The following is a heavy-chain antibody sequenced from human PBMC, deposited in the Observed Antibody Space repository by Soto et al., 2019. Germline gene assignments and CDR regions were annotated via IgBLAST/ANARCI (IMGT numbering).Heavy chain of an antibody. CDR3: ARGGGGAYGSGFV. D-gene: IGHD3-10*01. J-gene: IGHJ6*02. V-gene: IGHV3-74*01. CDR2: INSDGSST. Sequence: EVQLVESGGGLVQPGGSLRLSCAASGFTFSSYWMHWVRQAPGKGLVWVSRINSDGSSTNYADSVKGRFTISRDNAKTTMYLQMNSLRAEDTAVYYCARGGGGAYGSGFVWGQGTTVTVSS. CDR1: GFTFSSYW.